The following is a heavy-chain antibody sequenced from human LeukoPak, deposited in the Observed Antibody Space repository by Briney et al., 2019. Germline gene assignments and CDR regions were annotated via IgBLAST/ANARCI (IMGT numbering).Heavy chain of an antibody. CDR3: ARGASTYYFDSSGHRIVDY. CDR1: GYTFSNHY. J-gene: IGHJ4*02. V-gene: IGHV7-4-1*02. D-gene: IGHD3-22*01. Sequence: ASVKVSCKTSGYTFSNHYMHWVRQAPGQGLEWVGWINTNTGNPTYAQGFAGRFVFSLDTSVSTAFLQISSLKAEDTGVYYCARGASTYYFDSSGHRIVDYWGQGTLVTVSS. CDR2: INTNTGNP.